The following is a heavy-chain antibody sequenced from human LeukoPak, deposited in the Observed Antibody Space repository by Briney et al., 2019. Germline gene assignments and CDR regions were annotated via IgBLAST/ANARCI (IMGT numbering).Heavy chain of an antibody. CDR1: GFSFSDYF. CDR3: ARDVGVDYLFDY. J-gene: IGHJ4*02. Sequence: PGGSLRLSCAASGFSFSDYFMTWIRQAPGKGPEWVSHISGRSGVISYADSVKGRFTISGDNAKNSLYLQMNSLRAEDTAVYYCARDVGVDYLFDYWGQGTLVTVSS. CDR2: ISGRSGVI. D-gene: IGHD2/OR15-2a*01. V-gene: IGHV3-11*04.